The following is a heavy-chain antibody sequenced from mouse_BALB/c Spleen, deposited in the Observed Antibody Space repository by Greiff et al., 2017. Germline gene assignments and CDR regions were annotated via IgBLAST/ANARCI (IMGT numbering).Heavy chain of an antibody. D-gene: IGHD1-1*01. CDR3: ARDHYGSSYDAMDY. CDR2: IWAGGST. CDR1: GFSLTSYG. Sequence: VKLVESGPGLVAPSQSLSITCTVSGFSLTSYGVHWVRQPPGKGLEWLGVIWAGGSTNYNSALMSRLSISKDNSKSQVFLKMNSLQTDDTAMYYCARDHYGSSYDAMDYWVKEPQSPSPQ. V-gene: IGHV2-9*02. J-gene: IGHJ4*01.